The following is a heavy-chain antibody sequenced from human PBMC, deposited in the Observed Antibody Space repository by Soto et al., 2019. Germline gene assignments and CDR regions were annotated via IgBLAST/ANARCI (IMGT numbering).Heavy chain of an antibody. Sequence: GASVKVSCKASGYTFTGYYMHWVRQAPGQGLEWMGWINPNSGGTNYAQKFQGWVTMTRDTSISTAYMELSRLRSDDTAVYYCARSQGLDCSSTSCPMYYYYGMDVWGQGTTVTVSS. CDR2: INPNSGGT. D-gene: IGHD2-2*01. V-gene: IGHV1-2*04. J-gene: IGHJ6*02. CDR3: ARSQGLDCSSTSCPMYYYYGMDV. CDR1: GYTFTGYY.